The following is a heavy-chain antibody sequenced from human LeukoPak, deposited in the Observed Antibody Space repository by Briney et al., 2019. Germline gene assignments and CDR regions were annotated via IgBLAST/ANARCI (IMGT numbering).Heavy chain of an antibody. J-gene: IGHJ4*02. Sequence: ASVKVSCRSSGFTFTSYGINWVRQAPGQGLEWMGWISAYNGNTNYAQKLQGRVTMTTDTSTSTAYMELRSLRSDDTAVYYCARAIAAIPYYFDYWGQGTLVTVSS. D-gene: IGHD2-15*01. CDR2: ISAYNGNT. CDR3: ARAIAAIPYYFDY. V-gene: IGHV1-18*04. CDR1: GFTFTSYG.